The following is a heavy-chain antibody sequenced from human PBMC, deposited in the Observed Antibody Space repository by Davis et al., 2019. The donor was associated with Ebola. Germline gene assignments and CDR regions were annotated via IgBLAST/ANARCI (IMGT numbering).Heavy chain of an antibody. D-gene: IGHD2-8*02. CDR1: GGTFSSYA. CDR3: ARDWPGGYSTGGVCYDYYGMDV. CDR2: IIPIFGTA. J-gene: IGHJ6*02. V-gene: IGHV1-69*13. Sequence: AASVEVSCKASGGTFSSYAISWVRQAPGQGLEWMGGIIPIFGTANYAQKFQGRVTITADESTSTAYMELSSLRSEDTAVYYCARDWPGGYSTGGVCYDYYGMDVWGQGTTVTVSS.